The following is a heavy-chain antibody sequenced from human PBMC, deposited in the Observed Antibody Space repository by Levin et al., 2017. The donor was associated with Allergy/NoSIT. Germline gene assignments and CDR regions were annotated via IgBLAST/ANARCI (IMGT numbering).Heavy chain of an antibody. J-gene: IGHJ4*02. V-gene: IGHV3-30*18. CDR2: ISYDGSTK. CDR1: GFTFSSYG. D-gene: IGHD5-12*01. CDR3: AKGGLGWLGLVDY. Sequence: GGSLRLSCAASGFTFSSYGMHWVRQAPGKGLEWVAVISYDGSTKYYPDSVKGRFTSSRDNSKNTLYLQMNSLRAEDTAVYYCAKGGLGWLGLVDYWGQGTLVTVSS.